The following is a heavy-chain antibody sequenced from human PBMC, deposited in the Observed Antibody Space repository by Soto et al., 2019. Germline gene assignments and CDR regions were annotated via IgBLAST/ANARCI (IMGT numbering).Heavy chain of an antibody. CDR3: AREDYYDTGYYVV. CDR2: IYTSGTT. Sequence: SETLSLTCTVSGRSMSGYYWSWIRQSAGERLEWIGRIYTSGTTDFNPSLKGRVTMSVDTSKNQFSLKLTSVTAADTALYYCAREDYYDTGYYVVWGQGTQVTVS. CDR1: GRSMSGYY. J-gene: IGHJ4*02. V-gene: IGHV4-4*07. D-gene: IGHD3-9*01.